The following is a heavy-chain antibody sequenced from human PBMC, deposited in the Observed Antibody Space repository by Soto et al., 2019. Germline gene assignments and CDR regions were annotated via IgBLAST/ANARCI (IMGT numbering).Heavy chain of an antibody. V-gene: IGHV5-51*01. J-gene: IGHJ3*02. CDR3: ARGTTVTTPGAFDI. CDR2: INPGDSDT. D-gene: IGHD4-4*01. CDR1: GYSYTSYW. Sequence: GESVKISCXGSGYSYTSYWIGWVRQRPGRGLEWMGIINPGDSDTRYSPSFQGQVTISADKSISTAYLQWSSLKASDTAMYYCARGTTVTTPGAFDIWGQGTMVTVSS.